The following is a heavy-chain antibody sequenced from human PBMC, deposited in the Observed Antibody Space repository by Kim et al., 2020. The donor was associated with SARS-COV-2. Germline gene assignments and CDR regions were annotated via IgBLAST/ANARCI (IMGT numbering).Heavy chain of an antibody. D-gene: IGHD3-22*01. V-gene: IGHV1-8*01. CDR2: MNPNSGNT. CDR1: GYTFTSYD. CDR3: AGLPPPYDSSGIGYYYGMDV. J-gene: IGHJ6*02. Sequence: ASVKVSCKASGYTFTSYDINWVRQATGQGLEWMGWMNPNSGNTGYAQKFQGRVTMTRNTSISTAYMELSSLRSEDTAVYYCAGLPPPYDSSGIGYYYGMDVWGQGTTVTVSS.